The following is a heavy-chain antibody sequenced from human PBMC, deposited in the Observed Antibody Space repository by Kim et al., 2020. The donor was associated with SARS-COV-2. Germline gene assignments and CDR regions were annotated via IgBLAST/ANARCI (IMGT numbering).Heavy chain of an antibody. D-gene: IGHD3-22*01. J-gene: IGHJ2*01. CDR2: IYYSGST. CDR3: ARIRYYYDSSGLYFDL. Sequence: SETLSLTCTVSGGSISSYYWSWIRQPPGKGLEWIGYIYYSGSTNYNPSLKSRVTISVDTSKNQFSLKLSSVTAADTAVYYCARIRYYYDSSGLYFDLWGRGTLVTVSS. V-gene: IGHV4-59*13. CDR1: GGSISSYY.